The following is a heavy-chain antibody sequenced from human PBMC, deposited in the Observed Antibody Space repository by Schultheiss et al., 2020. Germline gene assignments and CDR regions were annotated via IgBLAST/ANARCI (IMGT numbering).Heavy chain of an antibody. J-gene: IGHJ4*02. D-gene: IGHD6-19*01. CDR3: ASLKYSSGWSPSDY. CDR2: IWYDGSNK. V-gene: IGHV3-33*08. CDR1: GFTFSTYV. Sequence: SLRLSCAASGFTFSTYVMHWVRQAPGKGLEWVAVIWYDGSNKYYADSVKGRFTISRDNSKNTLYLQMNSLRAEDTAVYYCASLKYSSGWSPSDYWGQGTLVTVSS.